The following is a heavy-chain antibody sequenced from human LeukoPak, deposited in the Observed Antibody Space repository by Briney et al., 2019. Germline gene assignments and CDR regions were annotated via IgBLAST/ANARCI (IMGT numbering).Heavy chain of an antibody. CDR2: ISSSDTTI. D-gene: IGHD5-24*01. Sequence: PGGSLRLSCAASGFSFSNFEMNWVRQAPGKGLEWVSYISSSDTTIYYADSVRGRFTISRDNAKNSLYPQMNSLRAEDTAVYYCARVVRDGYNRIDYWGQGTLVTVSS. CDR1: GFSFSNFE. J-gene: IGHJ4*02. V-gene: IGHV3-48*03. CDR3: ARVVRDGYNRIDY.